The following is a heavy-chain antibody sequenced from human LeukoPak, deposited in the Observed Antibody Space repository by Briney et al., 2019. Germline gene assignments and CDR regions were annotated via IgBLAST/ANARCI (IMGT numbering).Heavy chain of an antibody. V-gene: IGHV4-61*02. D-gene: IGHD3-10*01. J-gene: IGHJ5*02. Sequence: SETLSLTCTVSGGSISSDLYYWSWIRQPAGKRLEWTGRIYSSGTTNYNPSLKGRVTISVERSKNQVSLMLNSVTAADTAVYYCAGGAYGSGSYAKWFDPWGQGTLVIVSS. CDR1: GGSISSDLYY. CDR2: IYSSGTT. CDR3: AGGAYGSGSYAKWFDP.